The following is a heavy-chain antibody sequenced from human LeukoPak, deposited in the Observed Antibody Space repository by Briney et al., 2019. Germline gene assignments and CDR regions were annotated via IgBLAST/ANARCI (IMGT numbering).Heavy chain of an antibody. CDR1: GYTFTGYY. D-gene: IGHD2-8*02. CDR2: INPNSGGT. J-gene: IGHJ5*02. Sequence: ASVKVSCKASGYTFTGYYMHWVRQAPGQGLEWMGWINPNSGGTNYAQKFQGRVTMTRDMSTSTAYMELSSLRSEDTAVYYCAAGTGQRSNWFDPWGQGNMVTVSS. V-gene: IGHV1-2*02. CDR3: AAGTGQRSNWFDP.